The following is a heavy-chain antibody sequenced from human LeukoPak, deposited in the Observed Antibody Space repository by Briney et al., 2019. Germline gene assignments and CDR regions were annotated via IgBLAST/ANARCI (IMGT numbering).Heavy chain of an antibody. V-gene: IGHV3-23*01. D-gene: IGHD3-22*01. J-gene: IGHJ5*02. Sequence: GGSLRLSCAASGFTFSTYAMSWVRQAPGKGLEWVSAISGSGGSTHYADSVKGRFTISRDNSKNTLYLQMNSLRAEDTAVYYCAKDNHYYDSSGYPNWFDPWGQGTLVTVSS. CDR1: GFTFSTYA. CDR3: AKDNHYYDSSGYPNWFDP. CDR2: ISGSGGST.